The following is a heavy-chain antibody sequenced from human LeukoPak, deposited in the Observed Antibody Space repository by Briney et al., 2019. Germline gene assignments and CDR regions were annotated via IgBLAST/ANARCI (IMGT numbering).Heavy chain of an antibody. V-gene: IGHV1-58*01. CDR2: IVVGSGNT. J-gene: IGHJ4*02. D-gene: IGHD3-22*01. CDR3: AADPSYSSGYRYYFDY. Sequence: EASVKVSFKTSGFTFISSAVQWVRQARGQRLEWIGWIVVGSGNTNYAQKFQERVTITRDMSTSTAYMELSSLRSEDTAVYYCAADPSYSSGYRYYFDYWGQGTLVTVSS. CDR1: GFTFISSA.